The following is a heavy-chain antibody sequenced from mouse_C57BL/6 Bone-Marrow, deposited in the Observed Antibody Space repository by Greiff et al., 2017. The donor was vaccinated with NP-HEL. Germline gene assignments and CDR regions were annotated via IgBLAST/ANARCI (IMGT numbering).Heavy chain of an antibody. Sequence: QVQLQQPGAELVKPGASVKLSCKASGYTFTSYWMQWVKQRPGQGLEWIGEIDPSDSYTNYNQKFKGKATLTVDTSSSTAYMQLSHLTSEDSAVYYCARSAGGYYAMDYWGQGTSVTVSS. J-gene: IGHJ4*01. V-gene: IGHV1-50*01. D-gene: IGHD1-2*01. CDR2: IDPSDSYT. CDR3: ARSAGGYYAMDY. CDR1: GYTFTSYW.